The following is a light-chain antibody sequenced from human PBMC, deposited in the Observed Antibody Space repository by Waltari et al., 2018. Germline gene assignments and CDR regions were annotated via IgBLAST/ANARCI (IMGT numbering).Light chain of an antibody. J-gene: IGLJ2*01. CDR1: GSHLGARSQ. CDR2: GNS. V-gene: IGLV1-40*01. Sequence: QSVLPHPPSVSGAPGQTVTVSCTWSGSHLGARSQLHSYQQLPGTAPKLLIYGNSNRPSRVPDRFSASQSGTSASLALTGLQAVAAAHYYCQSYDSSLSGLLFGGGTKL. CDR3: QSYDSSLSGLL.